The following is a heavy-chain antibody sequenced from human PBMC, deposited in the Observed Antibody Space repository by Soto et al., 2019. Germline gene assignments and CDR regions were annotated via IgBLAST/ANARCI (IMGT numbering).Heavy chain of an antibody. V-gene: IGHV1-69*13. CDR3: AREAAAGTSNWFDP. CDR2: IIPIFGTA. Sequence: SVKVSCKASGGTFSSYAISWVRQAPGQGLEWMGGIIPIFGTANYAQKFQGRVTITADESTSAAYMELSSLRSEDTAVYYCAREAAAGTSNWFDPWGQGTLVTV. D-gene: IGHD6-13*01. J-gene: IGHJ5*02. CDR1: GGTFSSYA.